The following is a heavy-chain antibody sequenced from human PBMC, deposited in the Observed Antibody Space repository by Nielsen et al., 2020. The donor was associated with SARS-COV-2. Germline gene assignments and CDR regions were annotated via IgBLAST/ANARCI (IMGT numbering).Heavy chain of an antibody. V-gene: IGHV1-69*13. Sequence: SVKVSCKTSGGTFSSYGISWVRQAPGQGLEWMGGIIPIFGTANYAQKFQGRVTITADESTSTAYMELSSLRSEDAAVYFCATVRLGELFRFDYWGQGTQVTVSS. D-gene: IGHD3-16*01. CDR3: ATVRLGELFRFDY. J-gene: IGHJ4*02. CDR2: IIPIFGTA. CDR1: GGTFSSYG.